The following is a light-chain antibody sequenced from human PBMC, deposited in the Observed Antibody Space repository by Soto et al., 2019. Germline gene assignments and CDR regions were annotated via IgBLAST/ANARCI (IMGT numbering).Light chain of an antibody. Sequence: QSALTQPASVSGYPGQSITISCTGTGSDVGGYNYVSWYQQHPGKAPKLMIYEVSNRPSGVSNRISGSKSGNTASLTISGLQAEDEGDYYFSSYTSSRGRVFGGGTKLTVL. CDR2: EVS. CDR1: GSDVGGYNY. J-gene: IGLJ3*02. V-gene: IGLV2-14*01. CDR3: SSYTSSRGRV.